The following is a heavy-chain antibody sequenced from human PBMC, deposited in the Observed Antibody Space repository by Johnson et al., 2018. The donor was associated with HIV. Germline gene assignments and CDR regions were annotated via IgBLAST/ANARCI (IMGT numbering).Heavy chain of an antibody. Sequence: QVQLVESGGGIIRPGGSLRLSCAASGFNFDDYGMNWVRQAPGKGLEWVAVISYDGSNKYYADSVKGRFTISRDNSKNTLYLQMNSLRAEDTAVYYCARGVGATLVPNDAFDIWGQGTMVTVSS. CDR1: GFNFDDYG. J-gene: IGHJ3*02. CDR2: ISYDGSNK. D-gene: IGHD1-26*01. CDR3: ARGVGATLVPNDAFDI. V-gene: IGHV3-30*03.